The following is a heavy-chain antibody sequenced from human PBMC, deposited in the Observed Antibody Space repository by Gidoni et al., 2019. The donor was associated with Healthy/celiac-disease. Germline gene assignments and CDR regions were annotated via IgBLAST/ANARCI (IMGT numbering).Heavy chain of an antibody. J-gene: IGHJ4*02. CDR3: ARASHSGYDLDD. CDR2: ISSSSSYT. Sequence: QVQLVESGGGLVKPGGSLRLSCAASGFTFSDYYMSWIRQAPGKGLEWVSYISSSSSYTNYADSVKGRFTISRDNAKNSLYLQMNSLRAEDTAVYYCARASHSGYDLDDWGQGTLVTVSS. CDR1: GFTFSDYY. D-gene: IGHD5-12*01. V-gene: IGHV3-11*06.